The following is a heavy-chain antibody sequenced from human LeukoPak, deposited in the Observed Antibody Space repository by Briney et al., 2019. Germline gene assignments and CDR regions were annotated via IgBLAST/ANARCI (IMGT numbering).Heavy chain of an antibody. CDR1: GGSISSSSYY. D-gene: IGHD4-17*01. J-gene: IGHJ4*02. CDR3: AKSPMRTYSDPKTDY. V-gene: IGHV3-23*01. CDR2: ISGSGGTT. Sequence: PSETLSLTCTVSGGSISSSSYYWGWIRQPPGKGLEWVSVISGSGGTTYYADSVQGRFTISRDNSKSMLYLQMNSLRAEDTAVYYCAKSPMRTYSDPKTDYWGQGTLVTVSS.